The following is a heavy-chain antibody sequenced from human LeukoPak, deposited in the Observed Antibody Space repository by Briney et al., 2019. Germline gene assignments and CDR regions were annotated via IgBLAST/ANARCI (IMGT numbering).Heavy chain of an antibody. CDR3: ARDFGYDYVWGSYRANPIDY. V-gene: IGHV3-48*01. CDR1: GFTFSSYS. D-gene: IGHD3-16*02. J-gene: IGHJ4*02. Sequence: PGGSLRLFCAASGFTFSSYSMNWVRQAPGKGLEWVSYISSSSSTIYYADSVKGRFTISRDNAKNSLYLQMNSLRAEDTAVYYCARDFGYDYVWGSYRANPIDYWGQGTLVTVSS. CDR2: ISSSSSTI.